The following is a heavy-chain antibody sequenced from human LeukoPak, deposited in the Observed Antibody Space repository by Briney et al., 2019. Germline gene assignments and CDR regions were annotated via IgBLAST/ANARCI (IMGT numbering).Heavy chain of an antibody. V-gene: IGHV4-39*07. CDR1: GGSISSSSYY. D-gene: IGHD3-3*01. J-gene: IGHJ5*02. CDR2: IYYSGST. Sequence: SETLSLTCTVSGGSISSSSYYWGWIRQPPGKGLEWIGSIYYSGSTYYNPSLKSRVTISVDTSKNQFSLKLSSVTAADTAVYYCARGRRVLRFLEWFRDWFDPWGQGTLVTVSS. CDR3: ARGRRVLRFLEWFRDWFDP.